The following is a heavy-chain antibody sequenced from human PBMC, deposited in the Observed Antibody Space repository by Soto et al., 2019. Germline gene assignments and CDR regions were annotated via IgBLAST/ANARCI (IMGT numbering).Heavy chain of an antibody. CDR3: ARIRTSGYYYGTPIGA. Sequence: QVQLVQSGAEVKKPGSSVKVSCTASGGTFSSYAISWVRQAPGQGLEWMGGIITIFCTANYEQKFQGRVTITADESTSTAYIELSSLRSEDTAVYYCARIRTSGYYYGTPIGAWVQGTLVAFSS. CDR1: GGTFSSYA. CDR2: IITIFCTA. J-gene: IGHJ5*02. D-gene: IGHD3-22*01. V-gene: IGHV1-69*01.